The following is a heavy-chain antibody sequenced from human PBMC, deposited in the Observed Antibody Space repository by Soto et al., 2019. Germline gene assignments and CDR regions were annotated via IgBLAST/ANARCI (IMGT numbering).Heavy chain of an antibody. D-gene: IGHD1-26*01. CDR2: ISYDGSNK. J-gene: IGHJ6*02. Sequence: QVQLVESGGGVVQPGRSLRLSCAASGFTFSSYGMHWVRQAPSKGLEWVALISYDGSNKYYVDSVKGRFTISRDNSKNTLFLQMNSLRAGDTAVYYCAKDRLRGGFLTTATTNGMDVWGQGTTVTVSS. CDR1: GFTFSSYG. V-gene: IGHV3-30*18. CDR3: AKDRLRGGFLTTATTNGMDV.